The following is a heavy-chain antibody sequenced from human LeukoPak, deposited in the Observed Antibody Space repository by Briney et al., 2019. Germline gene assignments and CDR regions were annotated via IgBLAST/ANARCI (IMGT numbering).Heavy chain of an antibody. CDR3: ARESYAMGTY. V-gene: IGHV3-74*01. Sequence: PGGSLRRSCAASGFAFSAYWMLWVRQAPGKGLVWVSRINTDGSIMHYADSVKGRFTISRDNAKNTLYLQMNSLIAEDTAIYYCARESYAMGTYWGQGTLVTVSS. CDR1: GFAFSAYW. CDR2: INTDGSIM. D-gene: IGHD2-8*01. J-gene: IGHJ4*02.